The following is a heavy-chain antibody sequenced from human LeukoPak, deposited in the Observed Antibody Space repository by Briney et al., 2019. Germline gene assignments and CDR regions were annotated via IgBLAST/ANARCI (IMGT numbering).Heavy chain of an antibody. V-gene: IGHV3-53*01. D-gene: IGHD5-24*01. CDR3: ARALLVRNGYNYSPNYFDY. J-gene: IGHJ4*02. CDR1: GLTFNSNY. CDR2: IYSGGTT. Sequence: GGSLRLSCAASGLTFNSNYMNWVRQAPGKGLQWVSVIYSGGTTYYADSVKGRFTIPRDNSKNTLYLQMNSLRAEDTAVYYCARALLVRNGYNYSPNYFDYWGQGTLVTVSS.